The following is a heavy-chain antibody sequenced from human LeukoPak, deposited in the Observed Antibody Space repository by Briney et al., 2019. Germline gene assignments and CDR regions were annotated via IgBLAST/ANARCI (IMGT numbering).Heavy chain of an antibody. CDR3: ARGIIVWGSYRFNWFDL. V-gene: IGHV4-34*01. D-gene: IGHD3-16*02. Sequence: SETLSLTCAVYGGSFSGYYWSWIRQPPGKGLEWIGEINHSGSTNYNPSLESRVTISVDTSKNQFSLKLSSVTAADTAVYYCARGIIVWGSYRFNWFDLWGQGTLVTVSS. CDR1: GGSFSGYY. CDR2: INHSGST. J-gene: IGHJ5*02.